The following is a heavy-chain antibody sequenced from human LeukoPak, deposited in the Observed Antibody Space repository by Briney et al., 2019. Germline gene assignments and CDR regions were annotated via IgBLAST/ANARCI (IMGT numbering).Heavy chain of an antibody. CDR3: ARAPYYDILTFYYMDV. CDR2: ISAYNGNT. J-gene: IGHJ6*03. D-gene: IGHD3-9*01. V-gene: IGHV1-18*01. CDR1: GYTFTSYG. Sequence: GASVKVSCKASGYTFTSYGISWVRQAPGQGLEWMGWISAYNGNTNYAQKLQGRVTMTTDTSTSTAYMELRSLRSDDTAVYYCARAPYYDILTFYYMDVWGKGTTVTVSS.